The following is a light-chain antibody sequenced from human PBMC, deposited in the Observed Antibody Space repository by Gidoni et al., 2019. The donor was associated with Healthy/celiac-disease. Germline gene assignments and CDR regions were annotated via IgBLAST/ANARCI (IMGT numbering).Light chain of an antibody. J-gene: IGKJ3*01. Sequence: EIVMTQSPATLTVSPGERATLSCRASQSVSSNLAWYQQKPGQAPRLLIYGASTRATGIPARFSGSGSGRELTLTISSLQSEDFAVYYCQQYNNWPPVFTFGPGTKVDIK. V-gene: IGKV3-15*01. CDR1: QSVSSN. CDR3: QQYNNWPPVFT. CDR2: GAS.